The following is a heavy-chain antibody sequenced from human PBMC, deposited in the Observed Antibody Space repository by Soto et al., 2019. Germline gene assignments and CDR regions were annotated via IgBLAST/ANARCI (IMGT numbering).Heavy chain of an antibody. CDR2: IYYSGST. J-gene: IGHJ4*02. CDR3: ARDSYDYIWGSYRVFDY. V-gene: IGHV4-39*01. D-gene: IGHD3-16*02. CDR1: GGSISSSSYY. Sequence: SETLSLTCTVSGGSISSSSYYWGWIRQPPGKGLKWIGSIYYSGSTYYNPSLKSRVTISVDTSKNQFSLKLSSVTAADTAVYYCARDSYDYIWGSYRVFDYWGQGTLVTVSS.